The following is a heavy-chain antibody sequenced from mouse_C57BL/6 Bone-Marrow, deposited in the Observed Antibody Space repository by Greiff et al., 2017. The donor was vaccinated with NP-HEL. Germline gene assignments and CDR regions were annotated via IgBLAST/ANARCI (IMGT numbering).Heavy chain of an antibody. Sequence: QVQLQQPGAELVKPGASVKLSCKASGYTFTSYWMHWVKQRPGQGLEWIGMIHPNSGSTNYNEKFKSKATLTVDKSSSTAYMQLSSLTSEDSAVYYCARFITTVVEGFAYWGKGTMVTVSA. CDR1: GYTFTSYW. V-gene: IGHV1-64*01. D-gene: IGHD1-1*01. CDR2: IHPNSGST. CDR3: ARFITTVVEGFAY. J-gene: IGHJ3*01.